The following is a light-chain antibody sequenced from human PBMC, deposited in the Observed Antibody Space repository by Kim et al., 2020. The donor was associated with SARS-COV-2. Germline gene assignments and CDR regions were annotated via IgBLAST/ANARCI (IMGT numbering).Light chain of an antibody. CDR1: SSNIGSNY. J-gene: IGLJ2*01. CDR2: RNN. Sequence: GQSVTISCSESSSNIGSNYVYWYQQLPGTAPKLLIYRNNQRPSGVPDRFSGSKSGTSASLAISGLRSEDEADYYCAAWDDSLSGPVFGGGTQLTVL. V-gene: IGLV1-47*01. CDR3: AAWDDSLSGPV.